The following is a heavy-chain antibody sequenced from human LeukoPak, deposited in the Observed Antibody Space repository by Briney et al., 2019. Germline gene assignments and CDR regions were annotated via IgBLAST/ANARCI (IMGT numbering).Heavy chain of an antibody. CDR1: GFTVSSNY. J-gene: IGHJ4*02. CDR2: IYSGGST. D-gene: IGHD6-13*01. CDR3: ARGIAAAGTRGRVYYFDY. V-gene: IGHV3-66*01. Sequence: QPGGSLRLSCAASGFTVSSNYMSWVRQAPGKGLEWVSVIYSGGSTYYADSVKGRFTISRDNSKNTLYLQMNSLRAEDTAVYYCARGIAAAGTRGRVYYFDYWGQGTLVTVSS.